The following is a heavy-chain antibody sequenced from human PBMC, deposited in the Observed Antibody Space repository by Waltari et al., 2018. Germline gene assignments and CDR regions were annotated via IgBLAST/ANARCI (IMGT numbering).Heavy chain of an antibody. CDR1: GGTFNTYV. CDR2: CTPIFGTP. D-gene: IGHD3-10*01. V-gene: IGHV1-69*13. CDR3: AREGIVTQGVSYFEY. Sequence: QVQLVQSGAEVKTPGSSVKVSCKASGGTFNTYVFSWVRQAPGQGLEWMGGCTPIFGTPTYSPKFQGRLTITADESTTTAYMELASLRSEDTAVYYCAREGIVTQGVSYFEYWGQGTLVTVSS. J-gene: IGHJ4*02.